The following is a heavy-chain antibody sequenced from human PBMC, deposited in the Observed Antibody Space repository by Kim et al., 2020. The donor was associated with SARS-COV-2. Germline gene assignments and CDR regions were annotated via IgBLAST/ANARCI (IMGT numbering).Heavy chain of an antibody. D-gene: IGHD1-7*01. Sequence: DAVNGRFTISRDNSKNTLYLQMNSLRAEDTAVYYCAREPGITGTTYAFDIWGQGTMVTVSS. J-gene: IGHJ3*02. CDR3: AREPGITGTTYAFDI. V-gene: IGHV3-30*07.